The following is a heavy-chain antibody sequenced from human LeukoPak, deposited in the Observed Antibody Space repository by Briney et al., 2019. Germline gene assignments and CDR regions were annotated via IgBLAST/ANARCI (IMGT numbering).Heavy chain of an antibody. J-gene: IGHJ3*02. Sequence: GGSLRLSCAASGFTFDNYWMSWVRQAPGKGLELVANINQDGSEKYYVDSVKGRLTISRDNARNLMYLQMNSLRAEDTAVYYCASLIVVVPTAMRGSDAFDIWGQGTVVTVSS. CDR2: INQDGSEK. V-gene: IGHV3-7*01. D-gene: IGHD2-2*01. CDR3: ASLIVVVPTAMRGSDAFDI. CDR1: GFTFDNYW.